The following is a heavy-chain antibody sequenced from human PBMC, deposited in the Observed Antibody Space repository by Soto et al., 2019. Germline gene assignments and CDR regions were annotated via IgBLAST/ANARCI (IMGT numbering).Heavy chain of an antibody. Sequence: SETLSLTCAVSGGSISSSNWWSWVCQPPGEGLEWIGEIYHSGSTHYNPSLKSRVTISVDKSKNQFSLRLRSVTAADTAVYYCARGSLYGSSSFDYWGQGTLVTVSS. CDR3: ARGSLYGSSSFDY. J-gene: IGHJ4*02. CDR1: GGSISSSNW. CDR2: IYHSGST. V-gene: IGHV4-4*02. D-gene: IGHD6-6*01.